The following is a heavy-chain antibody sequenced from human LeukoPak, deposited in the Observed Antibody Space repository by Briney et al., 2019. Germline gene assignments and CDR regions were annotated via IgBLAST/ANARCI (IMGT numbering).Heavy chain of an antibody. CDR3: ARDPRRFSLGYNHSSHGYNGMDV. Sequence: PGGSLRLSCAASGFTFSHYTMNWIRQAPGKGLEWVASISGGSTYIFYSPSVGGRVYPGSRGGRRFTVSRDDAKNTLFLQMNSLSAEDAAVYYCARDPRRFSLGYNHSSHGYNGMDVWGQGTTVTVSS. V-gene: IGHV3-21*06. CDR1: GFTFSHYT. D-gene: IGHD3-22*01. CDR2: ISGGSTYI. J-gene: IGHJ6*02.